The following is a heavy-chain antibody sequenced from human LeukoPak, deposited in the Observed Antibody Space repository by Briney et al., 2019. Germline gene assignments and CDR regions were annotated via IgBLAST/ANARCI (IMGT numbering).Heavy chain of an antibody. Sequence: SETLSLTCTVSGGSVSSHYWSWIRQPPGKGLEWIGYIYYSRSTIYSPSLQGRVTIIIDTSKNQSSLNLSSVTAADTAVYYCARSGEGGAYWGQGTLVTVSS. V-gene: IGHV4-59*02. CDR3: ARSGEGGAY. CDR1: GGSVSSHY. D-gene: IGHD2-15*01. J-gene: IGHJ4*02. CDR2: IYYSRST.